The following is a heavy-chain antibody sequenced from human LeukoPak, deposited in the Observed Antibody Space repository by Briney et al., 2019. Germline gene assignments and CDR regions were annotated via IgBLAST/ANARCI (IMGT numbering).Heavy chain of an antibody. D-gene: IGHD3-22*01. J-gene: IGHJ4*02. Sequence: PGGSLRLSCAASGFTFSSYAMSWVRQAPGKVLEWVSAISGSGGSTYYADSVKGRFTISRDNSKNTLYLQMNSLRAEDTAVYYCAKYGASMIVVVTFDYWGQGTLVTVSS. CDR1: GFTFSSYA. CDR2: ISGSGGST. V-gene: IGHV3-23*01. CDR3: AKYGASMIVVVTFDY.